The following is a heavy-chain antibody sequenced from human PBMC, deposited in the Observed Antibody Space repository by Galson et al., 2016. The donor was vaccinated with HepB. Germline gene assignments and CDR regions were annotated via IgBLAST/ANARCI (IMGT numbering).Heavy chain of an antibody. J-gene: IGHJ4*02. V-gene: IGHV1-24*01. CDR1: GKTLTELS. CDR2: FHPEEGET. D-gene: IGHD3-10*01. Sequence: SVKVSCKVSGKTLTELSMHWVRQAPGNGLEWMGGFHPEEGETIYAQKFQGRVTMTEDTSTDTAYMELSSLRSEDTAIYYCVTGDISDSGSYDHEDYWGQGTLVTVSS. CDR3: VTGDISDSGSYDHEDY.